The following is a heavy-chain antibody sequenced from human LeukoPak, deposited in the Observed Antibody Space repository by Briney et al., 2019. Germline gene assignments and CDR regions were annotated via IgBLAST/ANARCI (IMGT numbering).Heavy chain of an antibody. CDR1: GFNSNDYV. CDR3: ATEVVY. J-gene: IGHJ4*02. V-gene: IGHV3-23*01. CDR2: ISGSGRSP. Sequence: GGSLRLSCAASGFNSNDYVMSWVRQAPGKGLEWVSSISGSGRSPYYADSIKGRFNISRDNSKHILYLQMDSLRAEDTAIYYCATEVVYWGQGALVTVSS.